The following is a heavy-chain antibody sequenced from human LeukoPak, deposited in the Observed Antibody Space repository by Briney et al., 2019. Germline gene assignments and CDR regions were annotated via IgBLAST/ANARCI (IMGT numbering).Heavy chain of an antibody. CDR3: ARTVAGTEYYYYYYYMDV. Sequence: PSETLSLTCTVSGGSISSYYWSWIRQPPGKGLEWIGYIYYSGSTNYNPSLKSRVTISVDTSKNQFSLKLSSVTAADTAVYYCARTVAGTEYYYYYYYMDVWGKGTTVTVSS. CDR1: GGSISSYY. V-gene: IGHV4-59*01. CDR2: IYYSGST. J-gene: IGHJ6*03. D-gene: IGHD6-19*01.